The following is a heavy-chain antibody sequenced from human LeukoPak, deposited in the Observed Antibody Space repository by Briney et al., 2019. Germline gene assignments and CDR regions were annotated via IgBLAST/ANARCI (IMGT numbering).Heavy chain of an antibody. CDR3: ARDRAPHYCSGGSCYSDWFDP. CDR2: ISAYNGNT. J-gene: IGHJ5*02. CDR1: GYTFTSYG. D-gene: IGHD2-15*01. V-gene: IGHV1-18*01. Sequence: ASVKVSCKASGYTFTSYGISWVRQAPGQGLEWMGWISAYNGNTNYAQKLQGRVTMTTDTSTSTAYMELGSLRSDDTAVYYCARDRAPHYCSGGSCYSDWFDPWGQGTLVTVSS.